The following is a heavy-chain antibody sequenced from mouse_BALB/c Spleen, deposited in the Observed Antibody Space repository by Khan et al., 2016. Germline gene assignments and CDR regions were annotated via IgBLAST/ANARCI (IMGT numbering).Heavy chain of an antibody. CDR1: GYSITSDYA. CDR3: AGTPTEYYAMDY. D-gene: IGHD1-1*01. CDR2: ISYSGST. Sequence: EVQLQESGPGLVKPSQSLSLTCTVTGYSITSDYAWNWIRQFPGNKLEWMGYISYSGSTRYFPSLKSRIPITRDTSKNQIFPPLNSVTTEDTATYYYAGTPTEYYAMDYWGQGTSITVAS. V-gene: IGHV3-2*02. J-gene: IGHJ4*01.